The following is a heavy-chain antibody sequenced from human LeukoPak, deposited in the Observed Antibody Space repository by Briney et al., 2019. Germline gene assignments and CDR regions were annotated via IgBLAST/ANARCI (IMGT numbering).Heavy chain of an antibody. CDR1: GFTFSSYS. Sequence: PGGSLRLSCAVSGFTFSSYSMNWVRQAPGKGLEWVSSISSSGSHIYYADSMKGRFTISRDNAKNSLYLQMNSLRAEDTAVYYCARVQLPAPIWDAFDIWGQGTMVTVSS. J-gene: IGHJ3*02. CDR3: ARVQLPAPIWDAFDI. CDR2: ISSSGSHI. V-gene: IGHV3-21*01. D-gene: IGHD2-2*01.